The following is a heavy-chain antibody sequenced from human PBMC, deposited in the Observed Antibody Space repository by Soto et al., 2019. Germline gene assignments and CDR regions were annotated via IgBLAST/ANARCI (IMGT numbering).Heavy chain of an antibody. CDR2: IKSNTDGGTT. J-gene: IGHJ3*01. CDR1: GFTFSNAW. D-gene: IGHD2-2*01. CDR3: NMCSGRGRTSCFEIIDV. Sequence: EMQLVESGGGLVKPGGSLRLSCAASGFTFSNAWMSWVRQAPGKGLEWVGRIKSNTDGGTTDYAAPVKGSFIVSRYDSKNMGTLQMNSLKIEDTAVYYCNMCSGRGRTSCFEIIDVWGQGTMVTVSS. V-gene: IGHV3-15*01.